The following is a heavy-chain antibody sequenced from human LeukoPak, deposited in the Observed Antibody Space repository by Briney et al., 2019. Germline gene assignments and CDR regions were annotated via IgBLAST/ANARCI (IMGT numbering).Heavy chain of an antibody. CDR3: AKTLPSSWYSFDY. CDR2: IISIGST. CDR1: GFTFSNYA. D-gene: IGHD6-13*01. Sequence: GGSLRLSCAASGFTFSNYAMSWVRQAPGKGLEWVSTIISIGSTYYADSVKGRFTISRDNSKSTLYLQMNSLRAEDAAVYYCAKTLPSSWYSFDYWGQGTLVTVSS. V-gene: IGHV3-23*01. J-gene: IGHJ4*02.